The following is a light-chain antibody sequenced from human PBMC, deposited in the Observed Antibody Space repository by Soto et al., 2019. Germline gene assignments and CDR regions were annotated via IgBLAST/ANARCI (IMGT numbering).Light chain of an antibody. Sequence: DIQMTHSASTLSASVGDRVTITCRASQSISTWLAWYQQKPGKAPKLLIYKASNLEGGVPSRFSGSGSGTEFTITINSLQPDDFATYYCQQYNTYPLSFGGGTKVDIK. CDR1: QSISTW. CDR2: KAS. V-gene: IGKV1-5*03. CDR3: QQYNTYPLS. J-gene: IGKJ4*01.